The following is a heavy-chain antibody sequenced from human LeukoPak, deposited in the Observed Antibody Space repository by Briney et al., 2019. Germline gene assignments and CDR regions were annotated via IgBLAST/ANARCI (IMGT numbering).Heavy chain of an antibody. Sequence: GGSLRLSCAASGFTFSSYGMHWVRQAPGKGQEWVAVISFDGFNKYYADSVKGRFTISRDNSKNTLYLQMNSLRAEDTAVYYCAKDRGSGSYYHDYWGQGTLVTVSS. J-gene: IGHJ4*02. CDR3: AKDRGSGSYYHDY. CDR2: ISFDGFNK. CDR1: GFTFSSYG. D-gene: IGHD3-10*01. V-gene: IGHV3-30*18.